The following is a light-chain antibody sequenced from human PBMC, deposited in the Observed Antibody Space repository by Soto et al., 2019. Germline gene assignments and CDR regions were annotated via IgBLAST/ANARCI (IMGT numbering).Light chain of an antibody. J-gene: IGKJ1*01. V-gene: IGKV1-5*01. CDR3: QQYATYSPEWT. CDR1: QSIGTW. CDR2: GAS. Sequence: DIQMTQSPSTLSASVGDIVTSTCRASQSIGTWLAWYQQKPGTAPKLLIDGASSLETGVSSRFSGSGSGTKFTLNITSLQPDDFATYYCQQYATYSPEWTFGQGTKVDIK.